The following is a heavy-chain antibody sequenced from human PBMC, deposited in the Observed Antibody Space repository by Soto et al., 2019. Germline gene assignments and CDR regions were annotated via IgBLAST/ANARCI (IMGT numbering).Heavy chain of an antibody. J-gene: IGHJ5*02. V-gene: IGHV1-18*04. CDR1: GYPFTSYG. Sequence: SVKVSCKASGYPFTSYGISWVRQAPGQGLEWVGWISAYNGNTNYAQKLQGRVTMTTDTSTSTAYMELRSLRSDDTAVYYCARRYCSGGSCNRLDPWGQGTLVTVSS. CDR3: ARRYCSGGSCNRLDP. D-gene: IGHD2-15*01. CDR2: ISAYNGNT.